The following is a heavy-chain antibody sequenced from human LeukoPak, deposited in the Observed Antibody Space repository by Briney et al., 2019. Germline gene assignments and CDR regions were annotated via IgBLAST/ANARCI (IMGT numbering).Heavy chain of an antibody. J-gene: IGHJ5*02. D-gene: IGHD1-26*01. Sequence: PSETLSLTCTVSGGSISSGDYYWSWIRQRPGKGLEWIGYIYYSGSTYYNPSLKSRVTISVDTSKNQFSLKLSSVTAADTAVYYCARGGATHNWFVPWGQGTLVTVSS. V-gene: IGHV4-30-4*01. CDR2: IYYSGST. CDR1: GGSISSGDYY. CDR3: ARGGATHNWFVP.